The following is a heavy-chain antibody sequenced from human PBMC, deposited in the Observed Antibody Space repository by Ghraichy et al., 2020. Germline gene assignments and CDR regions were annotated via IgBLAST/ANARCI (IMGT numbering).Heavy chain of an antibody. Sequence: SETLTLTCTVSGGSISSYYWSWIRQPPGKGLEWIGYIYYSGSTNYNPSLKSRVTISVDTSKNQFSLKLSSVTAADTAVYYCARGASSSSGGIYYYYGRDVWGQGSTVTVSS. CDR3: ARGASSSSGGIYYYYGRDV. D-gene: IGHD6-6*01. J-gene: IGHJ6*02. V-gene: IGHV4-59*01. CDR2: IYYSGST. CDR1: GGSISSYY.